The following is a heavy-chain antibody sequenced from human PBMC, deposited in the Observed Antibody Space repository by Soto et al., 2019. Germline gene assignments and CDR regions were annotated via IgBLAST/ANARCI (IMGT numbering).Heavy chain of an antibody. CDR3: ARSSGTYPPSRYYYGLDV. CDR2: ISAHNGDT. CDR1: GGTFSSHA. V-gene: IGHV1-18*01. Sequence: GASVKVSCKASGGTFSSHAISWVRQAPGQGLEWMGWISAHNGDTIYAQKFQDRITMTTDTSTNTAYLELRSLKSGDTAVFYCARSSGTYPPSRYYYGLDVWGQGTTVTVSS. D-gene: IGHD1-26*01. J-gene: IGHJ6*02.